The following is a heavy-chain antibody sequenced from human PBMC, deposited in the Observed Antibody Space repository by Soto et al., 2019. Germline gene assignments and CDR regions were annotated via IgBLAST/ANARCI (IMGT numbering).Heavy chain of an antibody. CDR2: INPNSSGT. J-gene: IGHJ6*02. CDR1: GYSLRSNY. D-gene: IGHD3-22*01. Sequence: QVQLVQSGAEVKKPGASVKVSCKASGYSLRSNYVHWVRQAPGQGLEWMGWINPNSSGTAYAQKFQGRASMTRDACLTPAFMQPNRLTSDDTAVYYCARDLIVDGPDNYGMDVWGQGTTVTVSS. CDR3: ARDLIVDGPDNYGMDV. V-gene: IGHV1-2*02.